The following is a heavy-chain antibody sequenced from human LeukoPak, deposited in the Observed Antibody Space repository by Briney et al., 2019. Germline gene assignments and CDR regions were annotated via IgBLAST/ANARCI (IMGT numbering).Heavy chain of an antibody. CDR2: INRDGSST. J-gene: IGHJ4*02. V-gene: IGHV3-74*01. CDR3: ARAGPDY. Sequence: GGSLRLSCAASGFTFSSHWMHWVRQAPGKGLVWVSHINRDGSSTNYADSVKGRFTISRDNVKNTLYLQMNSLRAEDMAVYYCARAGPDYWGQGTLVTVSS. CDR1: GFTFSSHW.